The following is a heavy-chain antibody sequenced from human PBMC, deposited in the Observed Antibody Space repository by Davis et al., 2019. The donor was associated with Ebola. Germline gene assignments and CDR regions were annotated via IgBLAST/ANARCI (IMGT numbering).Heavy chain of an antibody. CDR1: GFIVSDKY. J-gene: IGHJ5*02. CDR2: IYRDGRT. CDR3: ARALAAVGFNWFDP. V-gene: IGHV3-53*01. D-gene: IGHD6-13*01. Sequence: GESLKISCAASGFIVSDKYMSWVRQAPGKGLEWVSVIYRDGRTYYADSVKGRFTISRDNAKNSLYLQMNSLRTEDTAVYYCARALAAVGFNWFDPWGQGTLVTVSS.